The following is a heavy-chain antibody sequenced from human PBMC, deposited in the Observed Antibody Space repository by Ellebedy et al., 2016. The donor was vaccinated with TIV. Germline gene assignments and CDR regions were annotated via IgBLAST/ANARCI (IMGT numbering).Heavy chain of an antibody. J-gene: IGHJ4*02. CDR2: MSNDGSNT. Sequence: GESLKISCAASGFTFSTFGMHWVRQAAGKGLEWVAVMSNDGSNTYYVDSVRGRFTISRDNSKNTMYLQMNSLRPEDTAVYYCARGGLYGTSVEGFDYWGQGTLVTVSS. D-gene: IGHD4-17*01. CDR1: GFTFSTFG. CDR3: ARGGLYGTSVEGFDY. V-gene: IGHV3-30*03.